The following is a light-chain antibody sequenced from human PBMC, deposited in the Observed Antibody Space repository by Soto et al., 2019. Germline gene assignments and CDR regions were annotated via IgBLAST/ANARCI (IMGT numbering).Light chain of an antibody. CDR3: QSADSTVSYVV. CDR2: KDT. J-gene: IGLJ3*02. Sequence: SYELTQPPSMSVSPGQTARITCSGDALPNQYAFWYQQKPGQAPVLVIYKDTERPSGIPERFSGSNSGTTVTLTIRGVQAEDEADYYCQSADSTVSYVVFGGGTKVTVL. CDR1: ALPNQY. V-gene: IGLV3-25*03.